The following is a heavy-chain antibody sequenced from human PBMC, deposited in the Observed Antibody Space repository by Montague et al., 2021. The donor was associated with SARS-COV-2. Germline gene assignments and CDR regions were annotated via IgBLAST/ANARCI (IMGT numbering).Heavy chain of an antibody. CDR2: IYHSGST. CDR1: GYSISSGYY. D-gene: IGHD6-19*01. Sequence: SETLSLTCTVSGYSISSGYYWGWIRQPPGKGLEWIGSIYHSGSTYYNPSLKSRVTISVDTSKNQFSLKLSSVTAADTAVYYCAIQRRGGLVSTPRFFDYWGQGTLVTVSS. V-gene: IGHV4-38-2*02. J-gene: IGHJ4*02. CDR3: AIQRRGGLVSTPRFFDY.